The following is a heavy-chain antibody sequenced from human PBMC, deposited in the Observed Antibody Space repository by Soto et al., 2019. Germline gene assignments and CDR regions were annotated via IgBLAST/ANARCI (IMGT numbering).Heavy chain of an antibody. CDR1: GGTFSSYA. CDR2: IIPIFGTA. J-gene: IGHJ4*02. V-gene: IGHV1-69*13. Sequence: SVKVSCKASGGTFSSYAISWVRQAPGQGLEWMGGIIPIFGTANYAQRFQGRVTITADESTSTAYMELSSLRSEDTAVYYCARRSSGRLTTAWAPLDWWGQGTLVTVSS. D-gene: IGHD2-15*01. CDR3: ARRSSGRLTTAWAPLDW.